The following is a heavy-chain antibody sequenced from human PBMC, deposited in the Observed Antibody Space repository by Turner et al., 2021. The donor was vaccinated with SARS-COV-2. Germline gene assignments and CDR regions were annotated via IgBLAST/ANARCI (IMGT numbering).Heavy chain of an antibody. CDR1: GFTFSNYW. CDR2: IKEDGSEK. CDR3: ARGRSLEDY. J-gene: IGHJ4*02. Sequence: EVQLVESGGGLVQPGGSLRLSCAASGFTFSNYWMSWVRQAPGKGLEWVANIKEDGSEKYYADSVKGRFTIFRDNANNSLFLHMNSLRAEDTAVYYCARGRSLEDYWGQGTLITVSS. D-gene: IGHD3-3*01. V-gene: IGHV3-7*03.